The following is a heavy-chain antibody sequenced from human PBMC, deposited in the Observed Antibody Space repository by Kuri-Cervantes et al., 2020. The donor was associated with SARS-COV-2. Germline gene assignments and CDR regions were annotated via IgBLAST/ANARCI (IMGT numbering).Heavy chain of an antibody. J-gene: IGHJ6*02. CDR3: ARLGGDILTGYWKYYYGMDV. Sequence: KVSCKGSGYSFTSYWISWVRQMPGKGLEWMGRIDPSDSYTNYSPSFQGHVTISADKSISTAHLQWSSLKASDTAMYYCARLGGDILTGYWKYYYGMDVWGQGTTVTVSS. CDR1: GYSFTSYW. V-gene: IGHV5-10-1*01. CDR2: IDPSDSYT. D-gene: IGHD3-9*01.